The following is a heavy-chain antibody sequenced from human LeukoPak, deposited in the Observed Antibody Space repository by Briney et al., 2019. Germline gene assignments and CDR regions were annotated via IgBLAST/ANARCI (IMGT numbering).Heavy chain of an antibody. V-gene: IGHV4-61*02. CDR3: ARLLEYYDILTGSLYYFDY. D-gene: IGHD3-9*01. Sequence: SETLSLTCTVSGGSISSGSYYWSWIRQPAGKGLEWIGRIYTSGSTNYNPSLKSRVTISVDTSKNQFSLKLSSVTAADTAVYYCARLLEYYDILTGSLYYFDYWGQGTLVTVSS. J-gene: IGHJ4*02. CDR2: IYTSGST. CDR1: GGSISSGSYY.